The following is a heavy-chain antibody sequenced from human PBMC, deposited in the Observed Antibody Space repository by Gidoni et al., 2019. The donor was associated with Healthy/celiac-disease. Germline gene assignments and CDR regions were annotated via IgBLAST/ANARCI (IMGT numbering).Heavy chain of an antibody. CDR3: ARDRPMVRGVNDAFDI. CDR2: ISSSSSYI. V-gene: IGHV3-21*01. Sequence: EVQLVESGGGLVKPGGSLSISCAASGFTFGSYRMNWVRQAPGKGLEWLSSISSSSSYISYADSVKVRFTISRDNAKNSLYLQMNSLRAEDTAVYYCARDRPMVRGVNDAFDIWGQGTMVTVSS. D-gene: IGHD3-10*01. J-gene: IGHJ3*02. CDR1: GFTFGSYR.